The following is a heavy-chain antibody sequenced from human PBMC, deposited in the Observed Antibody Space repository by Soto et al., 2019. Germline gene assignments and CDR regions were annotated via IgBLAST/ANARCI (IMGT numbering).Heavy chain of an antibody. V-gene: IGHV1-69*13. J-gene: IGHJ6*02. CDR3: SRDCSGGSCARKGGMDV. CDR1: GGTFSSYA. Sequence: SVKVSCKASGGTFSSYAISWVRQAPGQGLEWMGGIIPIFGTANYAQKFQGRVTITADESTSTAYMELSSLRSEDTAVYYCSRDCSGGSCARKGGMDVWGQGTTVTVSS. CDR2: IIPIFGTA. D-gene: IGHD2-15*01.